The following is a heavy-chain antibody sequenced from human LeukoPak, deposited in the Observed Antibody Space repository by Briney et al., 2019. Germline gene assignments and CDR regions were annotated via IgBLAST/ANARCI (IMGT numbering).Heavy chain of an antibody. J-gene: IGHJ4*02. D-gene: IGHD6-19*01. Sequence: PGGSLRLSCGASGFTFSIYAMSWVRQAPGKGLQWVSSITSSGDGTYYADSVKGRFTISRDNSENMLYLQMNSLRAEDTAVYYCAKTAVAEYYFDYWGQGTLVTVSS. CDR3: AKTAVAEYYFDY. CDR1: GFTFSIYA. CDR2: ITSSGDGT. V-gene: IGHV3-23*01.